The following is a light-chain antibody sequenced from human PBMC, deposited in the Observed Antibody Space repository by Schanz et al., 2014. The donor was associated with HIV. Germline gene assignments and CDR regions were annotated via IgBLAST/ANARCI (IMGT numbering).Light chain of an antibody. CDR3: QQYNNWPPFT. CDR1: QSVSSSY. Sequence: EIVLTQSPGTLSLSPGERATLSCRASQSVSSSYLAWYQQKPGQAPRLLIYGASTRATGIPARFSGSGSGTEFTLSISSLQPEDFAVYYCQQYNNWPPFTFGQGTKLEI. CDR2: GAS. V-gene: IGKV3-15*01. J-gene: IGKJ2*01.